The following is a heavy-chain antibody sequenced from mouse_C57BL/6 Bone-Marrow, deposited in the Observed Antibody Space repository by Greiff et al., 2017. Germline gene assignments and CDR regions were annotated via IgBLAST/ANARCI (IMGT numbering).Heavy chain of an antibody. CDR3: ARTPITTAPYAMDY. CDR1: GYSFTGYY. Sequence: EVQGVESGPELVKPGASVKISCKASGYSFTGYYMNWVKQSPEKSLEWIGEINPSTGGTTYNQKFKAKATLTVDKSSSTAYMQLKSLTSEDSAVYYCARTPITTAPYAMDYGGQGTSVTVSS. V-gene: IGHV1-42*01. J-gene: IGHJ4*01. D-gene: IGHD1-1*01. CDR2: INPSTGGT.